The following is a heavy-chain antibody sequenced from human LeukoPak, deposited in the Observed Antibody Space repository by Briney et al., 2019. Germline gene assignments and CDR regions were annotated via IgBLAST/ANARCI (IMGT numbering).Heavy chain of an antibody. J-gene: IGHJ3*02. Sequence: ASVKVSCKASGYTFTSYGISWVRQAPGQGLEWRGWISAYNGNTNYAQKLQGRVTMTTDTSTSTAYMELRSLRSDDTAVYYCARDGRYYYGSGNQGDAFDIWGQGTMVTVSS. CDR1: GYTFTSYG. CDR3: ARDGRYYYGSGNQGDAFDI. V-gene: IGHV1-18*01. CDR2: ISAYNGNT. D-gene: IGHD3-10*01.